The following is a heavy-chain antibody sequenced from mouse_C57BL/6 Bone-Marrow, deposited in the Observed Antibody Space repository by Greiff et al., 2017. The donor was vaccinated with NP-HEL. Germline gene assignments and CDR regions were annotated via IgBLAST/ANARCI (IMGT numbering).Heavy chain of an antibody. J-gene: IGHJ4*01. CDR1: GFNIKDYY. CDR2: IDPEDGET. D-gene: IGHD1-1*01. Sequence: VQLQQSGAELVKPGASVKLSCTASGFNIKDYYMHWVKQRTEQGLEWIGRIDPEDGETKYAPKFQGKATITAATSSNTAYLQLSSLTSEDTAVYYCALYYGSSYGYAMDDWGQGTSVTGSS. CDR3: ALYYGSSYGYAMDD. V-gene: IGHV14-2*01.